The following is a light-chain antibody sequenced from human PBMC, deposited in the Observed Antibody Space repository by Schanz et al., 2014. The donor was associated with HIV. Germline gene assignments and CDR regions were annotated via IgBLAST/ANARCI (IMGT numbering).Light chain of an antibody. Sequence: QSVLTQPPSASGTPGQRVTMSCSASSSNIATNAVNWYHQLPGTAPKLLIYATYNRPSGVPDRFSGSSSGTSASLAISGLQSEDEADYYCAAWDDSLNGWVFGGGTKLTVL. CDR1: SSNIATNA. CDR3: AAWDDSLNGWV. J-gene: IGLJ3*02. CDR2: ATY. V-gene: IGLV1-44*01.